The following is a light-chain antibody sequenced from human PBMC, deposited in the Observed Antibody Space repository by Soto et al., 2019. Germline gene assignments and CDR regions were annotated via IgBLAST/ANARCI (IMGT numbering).Light chain of an antibody. Sequence: EIVLTQSPGTLSLSPGERATLSCRASQSVTSSYLAWYQQKPGQAPRLFMFGASRRGTGIPDRFSGSGSGTDFSLTISRLEPEDFAVYYCQQYGSSPITFGQGTRLEIK. CDR2: GAS. CDR3: QQYGSSPIT. J-gene: IGKJ5*01. CDR1: QSVTSSY. V-gene: IGKV3-20*01.